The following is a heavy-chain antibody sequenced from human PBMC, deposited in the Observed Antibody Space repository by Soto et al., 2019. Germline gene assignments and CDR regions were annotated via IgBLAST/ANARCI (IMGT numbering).Heavy chain of an antibody. J-gene: IGHJ4*02. CDR1: GDSVSSNTAG. CDR3: ARGEEGSGRIFDY. V-gene: IGHV6-1*01. D-gene: IGHD3-10*01. CDR2: TYYRSKWYN. Sequence: QVQLQQSGPGLVKPSQTLSLTCTISGDSVSSNTAGWNWIRQSPSRGLEWLGRTYYRSKWYNDYAVFVKRRRIINPDTSKNQFSRQLSSVTPVDTAVYYCARGEEGSGRIFDYWGQGTLVTVSS.